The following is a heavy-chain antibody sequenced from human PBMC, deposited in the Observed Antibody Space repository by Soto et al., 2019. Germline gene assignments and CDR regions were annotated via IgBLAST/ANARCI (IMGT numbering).Heavy chain of an antibody. J-gene: IGHJ6*02. CDR1: GGSISSSNL. CDR3: ARGSCSSTSCYYYYYGMDV. Sequence: SETLSLTCAVSGGSISSSNLWSGVRQPPGKGVEWIGEIYHSGSTNYNPSLKSRVTISVDKSKNQFSLKLSSVTAADTAVYYCARGSCSSTSCYYYYYGMDVWGQGTTVTVYS. D-gene: IGHD2-2*01. V-gene: IGHV4-4*02. CDR2: IYHSGST.